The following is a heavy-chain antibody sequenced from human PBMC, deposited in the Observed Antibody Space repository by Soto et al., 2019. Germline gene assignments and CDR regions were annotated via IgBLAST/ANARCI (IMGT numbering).Heavy chain of an antibody. Sequence: ESLKILCKGSGYSFPDYWIAWVRQMPGKGPEWMGIIFPGDSDTRYSPSFQGQVTVSADRSISTAYLQWESLETSDTAMYYCARLDSSGFSDYWGQGSPVTVSS. J-gene: IGHJ4*02. CDR3: ARLDSSGFSDY. CDR1: GYSFPDYW. V-gene: IGHV5-51*01. CDR2: IFPGDSDT. D-gene: IGHD3-22*01.